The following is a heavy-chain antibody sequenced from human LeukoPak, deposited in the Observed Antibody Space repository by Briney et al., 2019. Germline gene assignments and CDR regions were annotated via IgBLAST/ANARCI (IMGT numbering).Heavy chain of an antibody. CDR2: ISSNGGST. CDR1: GFTFSSYA. V-gene: IGHV3-64D*09. J-gene: IGHJ4*02. D-gene: IGHD3-10*01. Sequence: PGGSLRLSCSASGFTFSSYAMHWVRQAPGKGLEYVSAISSNGGSTYYADSVKGRFTISRDNSKNTLYLQMSSLRAEDTAVYYCLLLWFGELLSSLDYWGQGTLVTVSS. CDR3: LLLWFGELLSSLDY.